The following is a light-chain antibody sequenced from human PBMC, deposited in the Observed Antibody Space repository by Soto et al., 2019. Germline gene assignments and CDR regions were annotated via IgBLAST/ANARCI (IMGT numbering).Light chain of an antibody. CDR3: QQYGSSPPWT. CDR1: QSVTSNY. Sequence: EIVLTQSPGTLSLSPGERATLSCGASQSVTSNYLAWYQQKSGQAPRLLIYGASSRATGIPDRFSGSGSGTDFTLTISRLEPEDFAVYYCQQYGSSPPWTFGQGTKVDIK. V-gene: IGKV3-20*01. CDR2: GAS. J-gene: IGKJ1*01.